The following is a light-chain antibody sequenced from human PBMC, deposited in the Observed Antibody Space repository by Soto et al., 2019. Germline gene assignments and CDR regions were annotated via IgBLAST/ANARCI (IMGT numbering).Light chain of an antibody. CDR2: GAS. CDR3: QQHNSWPRT. Sequence: ELVMTQSPATLSVSPGERATLSCRASQSVSIYLAWYQQKPGQAPRPLIYGASTRATGIPARFTGSGSGTEFTLNISSLQSEDVAVYYCQQHNSWPRTFGQGTKVDIK. J-gene: IGKJ1*01. CDR1: QSVSIY. V-gene: IGKV3-15*01.